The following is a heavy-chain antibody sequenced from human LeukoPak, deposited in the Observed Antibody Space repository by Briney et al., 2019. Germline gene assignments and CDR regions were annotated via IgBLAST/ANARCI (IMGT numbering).Heavy chain of an antibody. CDR1: GFTFSTYA. V-gene: IGHV3-23*01. Sequence: GGSLRLSCAASGFTFSTYAMSWVRQAPGKGLEWVSTISGGGGSTYYADSVKGRFTISRDNSKNTVYLQLNSLRGEDTAVFYCGKTIQESSGVGGDWGQGTLVTVSS. J-gene: IGHJ1*01. CDR3: GKTIQESSGVGGD. D-gene: IGHD1-26*01. CDR2: ISGGGGST.